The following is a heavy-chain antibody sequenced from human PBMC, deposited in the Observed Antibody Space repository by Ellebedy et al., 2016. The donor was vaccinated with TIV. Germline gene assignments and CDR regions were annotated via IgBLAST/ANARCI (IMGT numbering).Heavy chain of an antibody. J-gene: IGHJ4*02. CDR2: INPNSGGT. CDR1: GYTFTGYY. CDR3: ARLGYSDSSGYSDY. V-gene: IGHV1-2*04. D-gene: IGHD3-22*01. Sequence: ASVKVSXKASGYTFTGYYMHWVRQAPGQGLEWMGWINPNSGGTNYAQKFQGWVIMTSDTSISTAYMELRSIRSDDTAVYYCARLGYSDSSGYSDYWGQGTLVTVSS.